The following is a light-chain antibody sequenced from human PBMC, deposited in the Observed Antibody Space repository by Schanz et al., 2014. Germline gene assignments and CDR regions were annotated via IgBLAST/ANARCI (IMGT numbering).Light chain of an antibody. V-gene: IGKV3D-15*01. CDR2: GAS. J-gene: IGKJ2*01. CDR1: QSVSSN. Sequence: EIVMTQSPATLSVSPGERVTLSCRASQSVSSNLAWYQQKPGQAPRLLIYGASSRATGIPDRFSGGGSGTDFTLTISSLQPDDFATYYCQQYNSYPYTFGQGTKLEIK. CDR3: QQYNSYPYT.